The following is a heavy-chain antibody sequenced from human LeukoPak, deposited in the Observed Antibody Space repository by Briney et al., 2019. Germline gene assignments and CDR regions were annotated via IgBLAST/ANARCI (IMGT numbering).Heavy chain of an antibody. V-gene: IGHV4-39*07. J-gene: IGHJ3*02. D-gene: IGHD3-10*01. CDR1: GGSISSSSYY. CDR2: MYFSGST. CDR3: ARDSRGEGDAFDI. Sequence: SETLSLTCIVSGGSISSSSYYWGWVRQPPGKGLEWIGSMYFSGSTYYNAALKIRLTISVDTSKNQFSLKLSSVTAADTAVYYCARDSRGEGDAFDIWGQGTMVTVSS.